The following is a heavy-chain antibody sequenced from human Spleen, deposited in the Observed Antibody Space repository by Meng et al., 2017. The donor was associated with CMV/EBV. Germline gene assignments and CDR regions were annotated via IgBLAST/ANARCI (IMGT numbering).Heavy chain of an antibody. CDR1: GFSFHSYW. CDR2: IKQDGSEK. V-gene: IGHV3-7*01. J-gene: IGHJ6*02. D-gene: IGHD2-2*02. Sequence: GGSLRLSCAASGFSFHSYWMSWVRQAPGKGLEWVANIKQDGSEKNYVDSVKGRFTISRDNAKNSLYLQMNSLRAEDTAVYYCSCYRGNYYHYHGMDVWGQGTTVTVFS. CDR3: SCYRGNYYHYHGMDV.